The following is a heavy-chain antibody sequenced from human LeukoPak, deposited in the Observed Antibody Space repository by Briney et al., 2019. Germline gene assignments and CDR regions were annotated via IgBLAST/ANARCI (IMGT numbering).Heavy chain of an antibody. D-gene: IGHD6-19*01. V-gene: IGHV3-23*01. J-gene: IGHJ4*02. CDR3: AKGQWLAKGGGYFDY. CDR2: ISGSGGST. CDR1: GFTFSSYA. Sequence: HPGGSLRLSCAASGFTFSSYAMSWVRQAPGKGLEWVSAISGSGGSTYYADSVKGRFTISRDNSKNTLYLQMNSLRAEDTAVYYCAKGQWLAKGGGYFDYWGQGTLVTVSS.